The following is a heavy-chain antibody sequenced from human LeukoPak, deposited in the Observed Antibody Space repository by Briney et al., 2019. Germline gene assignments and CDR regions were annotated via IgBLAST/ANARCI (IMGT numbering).Heavy chain of an antibody. D-gene: IGHD3-16*01. Sequence: RPSQTLSLTCTVSGGSISSGGYYWSWIRQHPGKGLEWIGYIYYSGSTYYNPSLKSRVTISVDTSKNQFSLKLSSVTAADTAVYYCARDNAPFGWKGYYYYGMDVWGQGTTVTVSS. CDR1: GGSISSGGYY. CDR2: IYYSGST. J-gene: IGHJ6*02. V-gene: IGHV4-31*03. CDR3: ARDNAPFGWKGYYYYGMDV.